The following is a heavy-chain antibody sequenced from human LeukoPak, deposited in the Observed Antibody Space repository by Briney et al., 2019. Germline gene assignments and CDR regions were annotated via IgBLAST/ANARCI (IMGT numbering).Heavy chain of an antibody. V-gene: IGHV3-11*01. J-gene: IGHJ6*02. Sequence: PGGSLRLSCAASGFTFSDYYMSWIRQAPGKGLEWVSYISSSGSTIYYADSVKGRFTISGDNAKNSLYLQMNSLRAEDTAVYYCARSGGDTFDWLSIDQNSYGMDVWGQGTTVTVSS. D-gene: IGHD3-9*01. CDR1: GFTFSDYY. CDR2: ISSSGSTI. CDR3: ARSGGDTFDWLSIDQNSYGMDV.